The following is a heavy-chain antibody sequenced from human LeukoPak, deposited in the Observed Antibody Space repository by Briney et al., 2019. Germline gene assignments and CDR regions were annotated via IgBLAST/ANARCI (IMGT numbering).Heavy chain of an antibody. D-gene: IGHD3-3*01. CDR3: ARWYDFWSGYDHYYYYYGMDV. CDR2: ISSSGSTI. CDR1: GFTFSDYY. Sequence: GGSLRLSCAASGFTFSDYYMSWIRQAPGKGLEWVSYISSSGSTIYYADSVKGRFTISRDNAKNSLYLQMNSLRAEDTAVYYCARWYDFWSGYDHYYYYYGMDVWGQGTTVTVSS. V-gene: IGHV3-11*04. J-gene: IGHJ6*02.